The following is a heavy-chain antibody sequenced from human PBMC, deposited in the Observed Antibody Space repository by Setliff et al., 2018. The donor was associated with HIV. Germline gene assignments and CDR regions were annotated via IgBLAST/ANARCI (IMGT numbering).Heavy chain of an antibody. Sequence: ASVKVSCKASRSTFNSHTINWVRQAPGQGLDWMGRIIPKSGGTKYAQKFQGWVTMTRDTSISTVYMELSRLRSDDTAVYYCARGRGLLVLCDWGQGTLVTVSS. CDR1: RSTFNSHT. J-gene: IGHJ4*02. CDR3: ARGRGLLVLCD. D-gene: IGHD2-8*02. V-gene: IGHV1-2*04. CDR2: IIPKSGGT.